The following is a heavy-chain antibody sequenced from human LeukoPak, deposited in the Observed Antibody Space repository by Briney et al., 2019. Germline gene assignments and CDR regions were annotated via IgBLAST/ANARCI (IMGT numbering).Heavy chain of an antibody. CDR3: ARRTPNYYHSSGYSVFDY. V-gene: IGHV5-51*01. CDR2: IHPGDSDT. Sequence: GESLKISCKGSGYSFTTYWLAWVRQMPGKGLEWMGIIHPGDSDTRYSPSFEGQVTISADKSISTAYLQWSSLKASDTAIYYCARRTPNYYHSSGYSVFDYWGQGILVTVSS. CDR1: GYSFTTYW. J-gene: IGHJ4*02. D-gene: IGHD3-22*01.